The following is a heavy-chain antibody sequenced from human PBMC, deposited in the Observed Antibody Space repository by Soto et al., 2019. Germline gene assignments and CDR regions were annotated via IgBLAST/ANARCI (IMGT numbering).Heavy chain of an antibody. J-gene: IGHJ4*02. CDR3: AKYYDFWSGYYTPLHYFDY. D-gene: IGHD3-3*01. V-gene: IGHV3-23*01. CDR2: ISGSGGST. CDR1: GFTFSSYA. Sequence: SLRLSCAASGFTFSSYAMSWVRQAPGKGLEWVSAISGSGGSTYYADSVKGRFTISRDNSKNTLYLQMNSLRAEDTAVYYCAKYYDFWSGYYTPLHYFDYWGQGTLVTVSS.